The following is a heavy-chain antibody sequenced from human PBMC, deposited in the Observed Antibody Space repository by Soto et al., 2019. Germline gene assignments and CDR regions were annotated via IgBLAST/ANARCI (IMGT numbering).Heavy chain of an antibody. CDR3: AKDQGIAASHGID. V-gene: IGHV3-30*18. CDR2: ISNDGSDK. D-gene: IGHD6-13*01. CDR1: GFTFNNFG. Sequence: QVHLVESGGGVVQPGRSLRLSCAASGFTFNNFGMHWVRQAPGKGLEWVAAISNDGSDKYYAASVRGRLTISRDNSQNTVYLKMNSLRAEDTSVYYCAKDQGIAASHGIDWGQGTMVTVSS. J-gene: IGHJ3*01.